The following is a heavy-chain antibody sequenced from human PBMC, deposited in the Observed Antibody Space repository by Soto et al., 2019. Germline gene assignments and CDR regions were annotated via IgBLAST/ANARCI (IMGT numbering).Heavy chain of an antibody. V-gene: IGHV3-23*01. J-gene: IGHJ4*02. CDR2: ISGSGGST. CDR3: AKGVGYYDSSGYSY. CDR1: GFTFSSYA. D-gene: IGHD3-22*01. Sequence: PGGSLSLSCAASGFTFSSYAMSWVRQAPGKGLEWDSAISGSGGSTYYADSVKGRFTISRDNSKNTLYLQMNSLRAEDTAVYYCAKGVGYYDSSGYSYWGQGTLVTVSS.